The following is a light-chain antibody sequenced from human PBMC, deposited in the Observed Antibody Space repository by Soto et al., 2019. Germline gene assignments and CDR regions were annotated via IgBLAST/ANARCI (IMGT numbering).Light chain of an antibody. CDR2: GAS. J-gene: IGKJ3*01. CDR3: QQSGSSPIT. V-gene: IGKV3-20*01. Sequence: EMVLTQSPGTLSLSPGDRATLSCRASQSVSSSYLAWYQQKPGQAPRLLIYGASSRATGIPDRFSGSGSGTDFTLTINRLEPEDFAVYYCQQSGSSPITFGPGTKVDIK. CDR1: QSVSSSY.